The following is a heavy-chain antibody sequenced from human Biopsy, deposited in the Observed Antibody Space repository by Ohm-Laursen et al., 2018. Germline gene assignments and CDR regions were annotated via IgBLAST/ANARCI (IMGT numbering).Heavy chain of an antibody. CDR3: ARGTGKYYVYGAFDI. CDR1: GDSISNDY. J-gene: IGHJ3*02. V-gene: IGHV4-4*07. Sequence: SETPSLTCAVSGDSISNDYWSWIRQSAGQGLEWIGRIHTSGSTNHNLSLKSRVTMSVDTSKNQFSLKLRSVTAADTAVYYCARGTGKYYVYGAFDIWGQGTMVIVSS. CDR2: IHTSGST. D-gene: IGHD3/OR15-3a*01.